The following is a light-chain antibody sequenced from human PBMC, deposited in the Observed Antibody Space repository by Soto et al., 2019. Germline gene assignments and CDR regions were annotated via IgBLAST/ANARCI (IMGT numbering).Light chain of an antibody. CDR2: DAS. V-gene: IGKV1-5*01. CDR3: QQYNSFPVT. CDR1: QSISSW. Sequence: DIQMTQSPSTLSASVGDRVTITFRASQSISSWLAWYQQKPGKAPKLLIYDASSLESGVTSRFSGSGSGTEFTLTISSLQPDDFATYYCQQYNSFPVTFGQGTKVEIK. J-gene: IGKJ1*01.